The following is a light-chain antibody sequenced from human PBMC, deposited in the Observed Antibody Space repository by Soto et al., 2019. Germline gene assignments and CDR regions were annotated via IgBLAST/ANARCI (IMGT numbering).Light chain of an antibody. CDR3: QSYDSNSNGV. CDR2: EDD. Sequence: NFMLTQPHSVSESPGKTVAISCTGSSGSIADNYVPWYQQLPGSAPTAVIYEDDQRPSGVPDRFSGSVDSSSNSASLTISGLKTEDEAYYYCQSYDSNSNGVFGGGTKLTVL. CDR1: SGSIADNY. J-gene: IGLJ3*02. V-gene: IGLV6-57*02.